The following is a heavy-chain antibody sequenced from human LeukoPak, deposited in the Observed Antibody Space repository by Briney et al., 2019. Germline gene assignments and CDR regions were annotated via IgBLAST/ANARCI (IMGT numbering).Heavy chain of an antibody. CDR2: INPNSGGT. V-gene: IGHV1-2*02. J-gene: IGHJ4*02. CDR1: GYTFTVYY. CDR3: ATDRNWNLDY. D-gene: IGHD1-1*01. Sequence: ASVTVSFTASGYTFTVYYMHWVRQAPGQGLEWMGWINPNSGGTNYAQKFQGRVTMTRDTSISTAYMELSRLRSDDTAVYYCATDRNWNLDYWGQGTLVTVSS.